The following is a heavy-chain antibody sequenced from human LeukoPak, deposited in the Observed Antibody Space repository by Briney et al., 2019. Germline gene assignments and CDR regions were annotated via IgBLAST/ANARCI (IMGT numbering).Heavy chain of an antibody. CDR2: ISYDGSNK. Sequence: RSLRLSCEASGFTFRSYAMHWVRQARGKGVEWVAIISYDGSNKYYADSVKGRFTISRDNSKNTLYLQMNSLRAEDTAVYYCAKDSTGYTYGHSFYYYYMDVWGKGTTVTVSS. J-gene: IGHJ6*03. CDR1: GFTFRSYA. CDR3: AKDSTGYTYGHSFYYYYMDV. D-gene: IGHD5-18*01. V-gene: IGHV3-30*18.